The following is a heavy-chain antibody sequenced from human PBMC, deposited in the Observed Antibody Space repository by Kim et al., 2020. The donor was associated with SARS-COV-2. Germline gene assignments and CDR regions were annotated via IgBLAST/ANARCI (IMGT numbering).Heavy chain of an antibody. CDR2: ISYDGSNK. V-gene: IGHV3-30*03. CDR3: VRSSGYYAPDAFDI. Sequence: GGSLRLSCAASGFTFSSYGMHWVRQAPGKGLEWVAVISYDGSNKYYADSVKGRFTISRDNSKNTLYLQMNSLRAEDTAVYYCVRSSGYYAPDAFDIWGQGTMVTVSS. D-gene: IGHD3-22*01. CDR1: GFTFSSYG. J-gene: IGHJ3*02.